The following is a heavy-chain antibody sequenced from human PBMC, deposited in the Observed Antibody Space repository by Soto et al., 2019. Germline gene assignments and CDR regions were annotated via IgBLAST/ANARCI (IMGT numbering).Heavy chain of an antibody. CDR3: ARDTYYYDSSDHFSADAFDS. CDR1: GFTSSSYW. J-gene: IGHJ3*02. Sequence: EVQLVESGGGLVQPGGSLRLSCAASGFTSSSYWIHWVRQSPGKGLVWVSRISNDDSSTTYADSVKGRFTISRDKAKNTVYLQMDSLRAEDTAVYYCARDTYYYDSSDHFSADAFDSWGQGTMVTGSS. V-gene: IGHV3-74*01. CDR2: ISNDDSST. D-gene: IGHD3-22*01.